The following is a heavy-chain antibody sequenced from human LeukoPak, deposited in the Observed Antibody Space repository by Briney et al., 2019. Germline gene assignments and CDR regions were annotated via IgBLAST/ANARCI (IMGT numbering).Heavy chain of an antibody. D-gene: IGHD4-11*01. J-gene: IGHJ3*02. CDR2: IYSGGST. CDR3: AAGPYSNYVVNAFDI. V-gene: IGHV3-53*01. CDR1: GLTFGGNN. Sequence: PGGSLKPSCAASGLTFGGNNLGWVGRAPGRGRGGVPVIYSGGSTYYADSVKGRFTISRDNSKNTLYLQMNSLRAEDTAVYYCAAGPYSNYVVNAFDIWGQGTMVTVSS.